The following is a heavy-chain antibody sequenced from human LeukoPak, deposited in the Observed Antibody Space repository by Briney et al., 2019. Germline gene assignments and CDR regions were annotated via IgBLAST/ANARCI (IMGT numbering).Heavy chain of an antibody. V-gene: IGHV1-2*02. CDR1: GYTFTGYY. J-gene: IGHJ6*02. CDR3: AREIYCSGGSCYNYYYYYGMDV. D-gene: IGHD2-15*01. Sequence: GASVKASCKASGYTFTGYYMHWVRQAPGQGLEWMGWINPNSGGTNYAQKFQGRVTMTRDTSISTAYMELSRLRSDDTAVYYCAREIYCSGGSCYNYYYYYGMDVWGQGTTVTVSS. CDR2: INPNSGGT.